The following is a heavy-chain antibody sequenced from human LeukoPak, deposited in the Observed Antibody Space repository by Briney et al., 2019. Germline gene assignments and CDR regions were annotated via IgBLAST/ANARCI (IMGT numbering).Heavy chain of an antibody. V-gene: IGHV3-21*01. CDR1: GFTFSSYS. CDR2: ISSSSSYI. D-gene: IGHD6-13*01. Sequence: PGGSLRLSCAASGFTFSSYSMNWVRQAPGKGLEWVSSISSSSSYIYYADSVKGRFTISRDNAKNSLYLQMNSLRAEGTAVYYCARGGSSWFFYFDYWGQGTLVTASS. J-gene: IGHJ4*02. CDR3: ARGGSSWFFYFDY.